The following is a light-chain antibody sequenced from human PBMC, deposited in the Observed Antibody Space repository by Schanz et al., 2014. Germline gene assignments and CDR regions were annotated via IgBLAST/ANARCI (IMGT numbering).Light chain of an antibody. Sequence: QSVLTQPPSVSGAPGQRVTISCTGSSSNIGAGYDVHWYQQLPGTAPKLVIYGNNNRPSGVPHRFSGSKSGASASLAITGLQAEDEADYYCQSYDRSLSAWVFGGGTKLTVL. CDR2: GNN. V-gene: IGLV1-40*01. J-gene: IGLJ3*02. CDR1: SSNIGAGYD. CDR3: QSYDRSLSAWV.